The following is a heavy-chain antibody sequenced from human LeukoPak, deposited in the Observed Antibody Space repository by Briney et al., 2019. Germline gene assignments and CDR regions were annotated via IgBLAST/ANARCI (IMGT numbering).Heavy chain of an antibody. J-gene: IGHJ4*02. Sequence: PGGSLRLSCAASGFTFSSYGMSWVRQAPGKGLEWVSAISGSGGSTYYADSVKGRFTISRDNSKNTLYLQMNSLRAEDTAVYYCARGSGGDGSGSLWGRGTLVTVSS. CDR2: ISGSGGST. V-gene: IGHV3-23*01. CDR1: GFTFSSYG. CDR3: ARGSGGDGSGSL. D-gene: IGHD3-10*01.